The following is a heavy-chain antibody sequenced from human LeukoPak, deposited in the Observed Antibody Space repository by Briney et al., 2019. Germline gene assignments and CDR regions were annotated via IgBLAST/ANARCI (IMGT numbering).Heavy chain of an antibody. V-gene: IGHV1-46*01. J-gene: IGHJ5*02. CDR2: INPSGGST. Sequence: GASVKVSCKASGYTFTSYYMHWVRQAPGQGLEWMGIINPSGGSTSYAQKFQGRVTITADKSTSTAYMELSSLRSEDTAVYYCATMWNGASYCSGGSCYWFDPWGQGTLVTVSS. CDR1: GYTFTSYY. CDR3: ATMWNGASYCSGGSCYWFDP. D-gene: IGHD2-15*01.